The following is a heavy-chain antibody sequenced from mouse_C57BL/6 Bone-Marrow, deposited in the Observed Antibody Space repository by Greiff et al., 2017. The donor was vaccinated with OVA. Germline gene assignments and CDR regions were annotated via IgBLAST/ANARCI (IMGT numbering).Heavy chain of an antibody. D-gene: IGHD2-4*01. CDR3: AREGYDYDGDWFAY. V-gene: IGHV1-26*01. CDR2: INPNNGGT. Sequence: EVQLQQSGPELVKPGASVKISCKASGYTFTDYYMNWVKQSHGKSLEWIGDINPNNGGTSYNQKFKGKATLTVDKSSSTAYMELRSLTSEDSAVYYCAREGYDYDGDWFAYWGQGTLVTVSA. J-gene: IGHJ3*01. CDR1: GYTFTDYY.